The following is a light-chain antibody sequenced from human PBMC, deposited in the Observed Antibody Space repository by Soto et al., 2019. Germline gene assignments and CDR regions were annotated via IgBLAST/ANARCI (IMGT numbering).Light chain of an antibody. CDR3: QQANSFPFT. Sequence: DIQMTQSPSSVSAFVGDRVIITCRASQGISRSLAWYQQKSGEAPKLLIYAASNLQSGVPSRFSGSVSGTDFTLTITRLQPEDFAAYYCQQANSFPFTFGPGTKVDIK. CDR1: QGISRS. CDR2: AAS. V-gene: IGKV1-12*01. J-gene: IGKJ3*01.